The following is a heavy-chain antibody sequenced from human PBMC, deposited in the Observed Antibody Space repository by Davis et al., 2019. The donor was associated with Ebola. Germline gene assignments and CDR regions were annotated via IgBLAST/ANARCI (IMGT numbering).Heavy chain of an antibody. J-gene: IGHJ4*02. D-gene: IGHD3-10*01. CDR2: INPKNGDT. V-gene: IGHV1-2*02. Sequence: ASVKVSCKASGHTLTGYYMHWVRQAPGQRLEWMGWINPKNGDTKYSHKFQGRVTLTRDTSISTAYMELSRLRSDDTAVYYCATVELWFGELYFDSWGQGALVTVSS. CDR3: ATVELWFGELYFDS. CDR1: GHTLTGYY.